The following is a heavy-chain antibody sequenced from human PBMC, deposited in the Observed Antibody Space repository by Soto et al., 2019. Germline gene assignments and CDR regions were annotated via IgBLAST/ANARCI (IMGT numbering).Heavy chain of an antibody. CDR2: ISSRGDRT. J-gene: IGHJ6*03. CDR1: GFSFIRYA. V-gene: IGHV3-23*01. D-gene: IGHD5-18*01. CDR3: AKETVYSYGFQNNALDV. Sequence: RLSCAGSGFSFIRYAMNWVRQAPVKGLEWVSIISSRGDRTSYAESVKGRFTISRDDSKNTLFLHMNSLGAEDTAVYYCAKETVYSYGFQNNALDVRGKATTVTLSS.